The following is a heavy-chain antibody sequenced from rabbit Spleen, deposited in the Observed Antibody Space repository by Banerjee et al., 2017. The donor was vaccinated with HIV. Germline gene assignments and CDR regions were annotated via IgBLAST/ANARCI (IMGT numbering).Heavy chain of an antibody. D-gene: IGHD4-1*01. CDR3: ARDSAGREDFNL. CDR1: GLDFSSSYW. V-gene: IGHV1S40*01. Sequence: QSLEESGGDLVKPGASLTLTCTASGLDFSSSYWICWVRQAPGKGLEWIACIDVNSGSTHYASWAKGRFTISKTSSTTVTLQITSLTAADTATYFCARDSAGREDFNLWGPGTLVTVS. CDR2: IDVNSGST. J-gene: IGHJ4*01.